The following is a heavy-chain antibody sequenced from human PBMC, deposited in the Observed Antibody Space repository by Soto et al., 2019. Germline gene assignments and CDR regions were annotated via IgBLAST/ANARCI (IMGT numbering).Heavy chain of an antibody. V-gene: IGHV3-23*05. Sequence: GGSLRLSCATSGFTFHDYAMSWVRQAPGKGLEWVSAIAFTGSATYYADSVKGRFTISRDNSKNIVYLQMNSLRVDDTALYYCARAARWLQSRYFDLWGRGTLVT. J-gene: IGHJ2*01. CDR1: GFTFHDYA. CDR3: ARAARWLQSRYFDL. CDR2: IAFTGSAT. D-gene: IGHD5-12*01.